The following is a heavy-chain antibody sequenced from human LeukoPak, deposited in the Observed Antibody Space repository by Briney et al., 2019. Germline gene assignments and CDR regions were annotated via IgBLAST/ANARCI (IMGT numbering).Heavy chain of an antibody. CDR2: MSYSAIT. V-gene: IGHV4-59*01. J-gene: IGHJ4*02. CDR1: GFTFSSYW. Sequence: GSLRLSCVASGFTFSSYWMSWVRQPPGKGLEWIGHMSYSAITTYNPSLKSRGTISGDTSKNQFFLKLNSVTAADTAVYYCARLYYNGSGRFDYWGQGTLVIVSS. CDR3: ARLYYNGSGRFDY. D-gene: IGHD3-10*01.